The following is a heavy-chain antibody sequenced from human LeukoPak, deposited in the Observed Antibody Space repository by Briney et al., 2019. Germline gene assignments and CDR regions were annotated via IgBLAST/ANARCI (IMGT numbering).Heavy chain of an antibody. CDR1: GGSFSGYY. CDR2: INHSGST. V-gene: IGHV4-34*01. CDR3: ARVEMATLDY. J-gene: IGHJ4*02. Sequence: PSETLSLTCAVYGGSFSGYYWSWIRQPPGKGLEWIGEINHSGSTNYNPSLKSRVTISVDTSKNQFSLKLSSVTAADTAVCYCARVEMATLDYWGQGTLVTVSS. D-gene: IGHD5-24*01.